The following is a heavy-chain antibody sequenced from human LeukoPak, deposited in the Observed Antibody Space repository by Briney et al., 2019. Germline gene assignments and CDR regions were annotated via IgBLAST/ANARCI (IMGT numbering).Heavy chain of an antibody. CDR1: GFIFSSYA. Sequence: GGSLRLSCAASGFIFSSYAMTWVRQAPGKGPEWVSAITGSGVGTYYADSVKGRFTISRDNSKNTLYLQMNSLRAEDTGVYYCARDRGSGDSFDLWGQGAMVTVSS. CDR2: ITGSGVGT. J-gene: IGHJ3*01. V-gene: IGHV3-23*01. D-gene: IGHD6-19*01. CDR3: ARDRGSGDSFDL.